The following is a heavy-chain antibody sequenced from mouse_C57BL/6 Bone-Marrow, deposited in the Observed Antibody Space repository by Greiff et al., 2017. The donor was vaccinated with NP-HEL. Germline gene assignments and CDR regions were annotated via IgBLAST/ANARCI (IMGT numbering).Heavy chain of an antibody. J-gene: IGHJ1*03. D-gene: IGHD1-1*01. CDR2: IYPGDGDT. CDR3: ARETTVVATRYFDV. CDR1: GYAFSSSW. V-gene: IGHV1-82*01. Sequence: QVQLQQSGPELVKPGASVKISCKASGYAFSSSWMNWVKQRPGKGLEWIGRIYPGDGDTNYNGKFKGKATLTADNSSSTAYMQLSSLTSEDAAVYFCARETTVVATRYFDVWGTGTTVTVSS.